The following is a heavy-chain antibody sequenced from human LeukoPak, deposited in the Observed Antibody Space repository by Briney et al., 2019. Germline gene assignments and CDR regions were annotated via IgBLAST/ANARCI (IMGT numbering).Heavy chain of an antibody. CDR1: GFTFSSYA. J-gene: IGHJ4*02. D-gene: IGHD3-10*01. V-gene: IGHV3-23*01. Sequence: GGSLRLSCAASGFTFSSYAMSCVREAPGKGLECVSAISGSGGSTYYADSVKGRFTISRDNSKNTLYLQMNSLRAEDTAVYYCAKDPQQGYYGSGGYYQDYWGQGTLVTVSS. CDR2: ISGSGGST. CDR3: AKDPQQGYYGSGGYYQDY.